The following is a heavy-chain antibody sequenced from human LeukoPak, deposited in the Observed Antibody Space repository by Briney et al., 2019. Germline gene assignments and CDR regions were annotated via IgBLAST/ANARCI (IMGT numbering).Heavy chain of an antibody. CDR3: ARIRYSSDSIRPAPGGIDY. D-gene: IGHD6-25*01. CDR1: GGSISSYY. CDR2: IYTSGST. V-gene: IGHV4-4*09. Sequence: SETLSLTCTVSGGSISSYYWSWIRQPPGKGLEWIGYIYTSGSTKYNPSLKSRITISVDTSKNQFSLKLSSVTAADTAVYYCARIRYSSDSIRPAPGGIDYWGQGTLVTVSS. J-gene: IGHJ4*02.